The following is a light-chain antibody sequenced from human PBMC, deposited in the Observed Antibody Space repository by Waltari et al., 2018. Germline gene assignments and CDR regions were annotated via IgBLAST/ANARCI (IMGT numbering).Light chain of an antibody. CDR2: GAS. J-gene: IGKJ3*01. V-gene: IGKV3-20*01. CDR1: QSVSNSY. CDR3: QHYGSPVPT. Sequence: IVLTQSPGTLSLSPGERATLYCRASQSVSNSYLAWYQQKPGQAPRLLLYGASSSATGIPNRFTGSGSGTDSTLTITKLQPEDFAVYYCQHYGSPVPTFGPGTKVDIK.